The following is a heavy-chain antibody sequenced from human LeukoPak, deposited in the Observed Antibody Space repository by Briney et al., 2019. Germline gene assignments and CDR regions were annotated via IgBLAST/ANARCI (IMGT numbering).Heavy chain of an antibody. CDR1: GGTFSSYA. D-gene: IGHD5-18*01. Sequence: SVKVSCKASGGTFSSYAISWVRQAPGQGLEWMGMSIAIFGTANYAQKFQGRVTITTDESTSTAYMELSSLRSEDTAVYYCAKGYSYGKDAFDIWGQGTMVTVSS. CDR3: AKGYSYGKDAFDI. CDR2: SIAIFGTA. J-gene: IGHJ3*02. V-gene: IGHV1-69*05.